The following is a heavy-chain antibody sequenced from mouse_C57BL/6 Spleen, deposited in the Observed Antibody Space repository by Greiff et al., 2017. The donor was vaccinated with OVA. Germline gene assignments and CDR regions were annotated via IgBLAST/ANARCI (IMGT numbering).Heavy chain of an antibody. CDR2: ISSGSSTI. CDR3: ARNDGYFYAMDY. J-gene: IGHJ4*01. D-gene: IGHD2-3*01. CDR1: GFTFSDYG. V-gene: IGHV5-17*01. Sequence: DVKLQESGGGLVKPGGSLKLSCAASGFTFSDYGMHWVRQAPEKGLEWVAYISSGSSTIYYADTVKGRFTISRDNAKNTLFLQMTSLRSEDTAMYYCARNDGYFYAMDYWGQGTSVTVSS.